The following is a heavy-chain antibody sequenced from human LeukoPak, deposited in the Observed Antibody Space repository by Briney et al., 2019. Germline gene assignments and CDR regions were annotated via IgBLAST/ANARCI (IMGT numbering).Heavy chain of an antibody. CDR3: ARDGDDDFWSGPSGY. CDR2: IYTSGST. Sequence: PSQTLSLTCTVSGGSISSGSYYWSWIRQPAGKGLEWIGRIYTSGSTNYSPSLKSRVTISVDTSKNQFSLKLSSVTAADTAVYYCARDGDDDFWSGPSGYWGQGTLVTVSS. D-gene: IGHD3-3*01. CDR1: GGSISSGSYY. V-gene: IGHV4-61*02. J-gene: IGHJ4*02.